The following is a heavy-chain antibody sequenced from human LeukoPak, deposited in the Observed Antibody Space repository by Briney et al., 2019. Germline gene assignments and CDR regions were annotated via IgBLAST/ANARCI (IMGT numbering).Heavy chain of an antibody. CDR2: IYYSGST. CDR3: ARGVRSYLDSSGYYYVGDAFAI. Sequence: SETLSLTCTVSGGSISSYHWSWMRQPPGKGLEWIGYIYYSGSTDFNPSLKNRITISVDASKNQFSLKLNSVTAADTAVYYCARGVRSYLDSSGYYYVGDAFAIWGQGTVVTVSS. J-gene: IGHJ3*02. D-gene: IGHD3-22*01. V-gene: IGHV4-59*01. CDR1: GGSISSYH.